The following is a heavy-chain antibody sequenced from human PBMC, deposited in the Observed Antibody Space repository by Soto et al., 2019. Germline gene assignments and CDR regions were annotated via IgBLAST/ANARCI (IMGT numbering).Heavy chain of an antibody. CDR1: GGSISTSRFY. D-gene: IGHD5-12*01. Sequence: SETLSLTCTVSGGSISTSRFYWDWIRQPPGKGLEWIGNIYYSGITYYNPSLKSRVTISVDTSKNQISLKLTSVTAADTAVYYCARGYTAYANAFDSWGQGTLVTVSS. V-gene: IGHV4-39*01. CDR3: ARGYTAYANAFDS. CDR2: IYYSGIT. J-gene: IGHJ4*02.